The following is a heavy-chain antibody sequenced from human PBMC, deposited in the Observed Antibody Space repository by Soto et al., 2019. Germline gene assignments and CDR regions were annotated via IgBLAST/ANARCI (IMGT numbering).Heavy chain of an antibody. CDR1: GFTLSGYA. J-gene: IGHJ6*03. D-gene: IGHD6-6*01. CDR3: ARRARPDFYYMDV. V-gene: IGHV3-64*01. CDR2: ISSNGVGT. Sequence: PGGSLSLSCAASGFTLSGYAMDWVRQAPGKGLEYVSGISSNGVGTYYANSVQGRFTISRDNSKNTVYLQVGSLRPEDMAVYYCARRARPDFYYMDVWGKGTTVTVSS.